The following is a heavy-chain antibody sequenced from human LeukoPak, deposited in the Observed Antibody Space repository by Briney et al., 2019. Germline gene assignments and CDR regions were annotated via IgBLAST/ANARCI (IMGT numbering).Heavy chain of an antibody. J-gene: IGHJ3*02. Sequence: GESLKISCKGSGYSFTSYWIDWVRQMPGKGLEWMGIIYPGDSDTRYRPSFQGRVTISADKSISTAYLQWSSLKASDTAMYYCARKYSSRSAFDIWGQGTMVTVSS. CDR2: IYPGDSDT. CDR1: GYSFTSYW. V-gene: IGHV5-51*01. CDR3: ARKYSSRSAFDI. D-gene: IGHD6-19*01.